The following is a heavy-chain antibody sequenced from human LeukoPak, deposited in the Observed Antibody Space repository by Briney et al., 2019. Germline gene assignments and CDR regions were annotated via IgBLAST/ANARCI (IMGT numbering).Heavy chain of an antibody. Sequence: GGSLRLSCAASGFTVSSNYMSWVRHPAGKGLEWVSVLYSGGATFYADSVKGRFTISRDTSKNTLYIQMNDLRADDTAVYYCTKLKGWYGEGFFDYWGQGTLVTVSS. J-gene: IGHJ4*02. CDR2: LYSGGAT. CDR3: TKLKGWYGEGFFDY. D-gene: IGHD6-19*01. V-gene: IGHV3-53*01. CDR1: GFTVSSNY.